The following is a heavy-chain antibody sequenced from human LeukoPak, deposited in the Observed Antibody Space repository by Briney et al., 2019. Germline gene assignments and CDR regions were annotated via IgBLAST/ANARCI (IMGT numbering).Heavy chain of an antibody. CDR2: ISSSSSTI. CDR1: GFTFSSYS. D-gene: IGHD1-26*01. V-gene: IGHV3-48*04. Sequence: GGSLRLSCAASGFTFSSYSMNWVRQAPGKGLEWVSYISSSSSTIYYADSVKGRFTISRDNAKNSLYLQMNSLRAEDTAVYYCARGPVGASAMGTAETYYYYYYMDVWGKGTTVTVSS. CDR3: ARGPVGASAMGTAETYYYYYYMDV. J-gene: IGHJ6*03.